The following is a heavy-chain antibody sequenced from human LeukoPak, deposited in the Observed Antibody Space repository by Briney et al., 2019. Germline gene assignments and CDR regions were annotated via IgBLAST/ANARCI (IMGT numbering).Heavy chain of an antibody. J-gene: IGHJ6*02. CDR1: GFTFSSYA. D-gene: IGHD5-12*01. Sequence: GGSLRLSCAASGFTFSSYAMHWVRQAPGKGLEWVAVISYDGSNKYYADSVKGRFTISRDNSKNTLYLHMNSLRAEDMAVYYCARDGYSGDYYYGMDVWGQGTTVTVSS. CDR2: ISYDGSNK. CDR3: ARDGYSGDYYYGMDV. V-gene: IGHV3-30-3*01.